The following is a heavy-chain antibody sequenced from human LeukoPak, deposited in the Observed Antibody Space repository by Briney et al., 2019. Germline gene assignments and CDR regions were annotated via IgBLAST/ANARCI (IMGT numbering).Heavy chain of an antibody. CDR1: GVTFSSYA. J-gene: IGHJ6*02. V-gene: IGHV3-30-3*01. CDR3: ARDSSSWYFAAYYYGMDV. Sequence: GGSLRLSCAASGVTFSSYAMHWVRQAPGKGLEWVAVISYDGSNKYYADSVKGRFTISRDNSKNTLYLQMNSLRAEDTAVYYCARDSSSWYFAAYYYGMDVWGQGTTVTVSS. CDR2: ISYDGSNK. D-gene: IGHD6-13*01.